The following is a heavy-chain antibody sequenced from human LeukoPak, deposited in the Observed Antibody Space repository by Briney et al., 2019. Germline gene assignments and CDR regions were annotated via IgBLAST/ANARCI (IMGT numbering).Heavy chain of an antibody. V-gene: IGHV3-74*01. Sequence: GGSLRLSCAASGNYWMHWVRQAPGKGLVWVSHINSDGSWTSYADSVKGRFTFSKDNAKNTLYLQMNSLRAEDTAVYYCAKDPGDFDLDYYFDYWGQGTLVTVSS. CDR1: GNYW. CDR3: AKDPGDFDLDYYFDY. J-gene: IGHJ4*02. CDR2: INSDGSWT. D-gene: IGHD2-21*02.